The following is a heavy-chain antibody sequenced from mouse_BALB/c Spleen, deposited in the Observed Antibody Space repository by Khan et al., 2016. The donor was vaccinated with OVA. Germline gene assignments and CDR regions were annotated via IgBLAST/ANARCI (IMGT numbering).Heavy chain of an antibody. CDR3: ARDGSRYNYAMDY. D-gene: IGHD2-3*01. Sequence: EVQLQESGPGLVKPSRSLSLTCTVTGYSITSDYAWNWIRQFPGNKLEWMGYISSSGSTNYNPALKSRISITRDTSKNQFFLQLNSVTTEDTATYYCARDGSRYNYAMDYWGQGTSVTVSS. CDR2: ISSSGST. CDR1: GYSITSDYA. V-gene: IGHV3-2*02. J-gene: IGHJ4*01.